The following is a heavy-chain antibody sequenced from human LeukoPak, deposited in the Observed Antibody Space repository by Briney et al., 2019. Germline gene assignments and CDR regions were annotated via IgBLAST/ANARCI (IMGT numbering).Heavy chain of an antibody. CDR3: ARAGLWDYSDSSGYHNGAFDI. Sequence: EASVKVSCKASGYSFTSYYIHWVRQAPGQGLEWLGIINCSGGSTSYAQKFQGRVTMTRDTSISTAYMELNRLRSDDTAVYYCARAGLWDYSDSSGYHNGAFDIWGQGTMVTVSS. D-gene: IGHD3-22*01. CDR2: INCSGGST. CDR1: GYSFTSYY. J-gene: IGHJ3*02. V-gene: IGHV1-46*01.